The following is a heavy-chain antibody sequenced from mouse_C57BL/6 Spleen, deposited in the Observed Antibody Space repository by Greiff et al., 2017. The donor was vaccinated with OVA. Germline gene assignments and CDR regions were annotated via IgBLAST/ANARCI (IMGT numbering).Heavy chain of an antibody. V-gene: IGHV14-4*01. CDR1: GFNIKDDY. Sequence: VQLQQSGAELVRPGASVKLSCTASGFNIKDDYMHWVKQRPEQGLEWIGWIDPENGDTEYASKFQGKATITADTSSNTAYLQLSSLTSEDTAVYYCTTLYYYGSSYYAMDDWGQGTSVTVSS. CDR3: TTLYYYGSSYYAMDD. D-gene: IGHD1-1*01. J-gene: IGHJ4*01. CDR2: IDPENGDT.